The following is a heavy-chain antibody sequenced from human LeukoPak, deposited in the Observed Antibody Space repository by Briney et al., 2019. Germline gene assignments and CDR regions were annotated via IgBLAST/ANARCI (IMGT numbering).Heavy chain of an antibody. V-gene: IGHV4-4*07. CDR1: GGSISSYY. CDR3: ARAHSSGYYPHAFDI. D-gene: IGHD3-22*01. Sequence: SETLSLTCTVSGGSISSYYWSWIRQPAGKGLEWIGRIYTSGSTNYNPSLKSRVTISVDTSKNQFSLKLSSVTAADTAVYYCARAHSSGYYPHAFDIWGQGTMVTVSS. J-gene: IGHJ3*02. CDR2: IYTSGST.